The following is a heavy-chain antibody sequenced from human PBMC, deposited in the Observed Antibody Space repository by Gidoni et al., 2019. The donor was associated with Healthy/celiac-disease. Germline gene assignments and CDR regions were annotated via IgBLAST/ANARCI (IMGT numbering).Heavy chain of an antibody. CDR1: GVAFSSYS. Sequence: EVQLGEAGGGMVQPGGTLRPSGAASGVAFSSYSMNGVRQAPGNGLEGVSSISSSSSPIYSADSVKGRFTISRDNAKNSLYLHMNSLRDEDTAVYYCARGVYSMGRGSDYWGQGTLVTVSS. CDR2: ISSSSSPI. J-gene: IGHJ4*02. D-gene: IGHD3-10*01. V-gene: IGHV3-48*02. CDR3: ARGVYSMGRGSDY.